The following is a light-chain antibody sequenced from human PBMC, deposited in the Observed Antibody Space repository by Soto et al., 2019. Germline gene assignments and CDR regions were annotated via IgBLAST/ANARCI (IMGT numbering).Light chain of an antibody. Sequence: QSVLTQPASVSGSPGQSITISCTGTSSDVGGYNYVSWYQHHPGKAPKLMIFDVSNRPSGVSNRFSGSKSGNTASLTISGLQAEDEADYYCSLYTASSTYVFGTGTKVT. CDR1: SSDVGGYNY. J-gene: IGLJ1*01. CDR3: SLYTASSTYV. V-gene: IGLV2-14*03. CDR2: DVS.